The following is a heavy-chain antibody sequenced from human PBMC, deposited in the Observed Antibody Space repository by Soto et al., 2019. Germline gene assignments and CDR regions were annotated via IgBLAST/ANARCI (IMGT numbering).Heavy chain of an antibody. CDR2: ISSTATYT. CDR3: ARARLVVEGRFDY. V-gene: IGHV3-11*06. D-gene: IGHD3-22*01. CDR1: GISFCDYY. J-gene: IGHJ4*02. Sequence: GALRLSCAASGISFCDYYMNWIRQAPGKGLEWLSYISSTATYTNYADSVRGRFTISRDSAKNSLYLDMNGLRAEDTAVYYCARARLVVEGRFDYWGQGTLVTVSS.